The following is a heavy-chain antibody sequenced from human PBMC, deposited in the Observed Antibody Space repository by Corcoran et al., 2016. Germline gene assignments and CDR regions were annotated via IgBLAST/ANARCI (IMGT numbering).Heavy chain of an antibody. V-gene: IGHV1-69*01. Sequence: QVQLVQSGAEVKKPGSSVKVSCKASGGTFSSYAISWVRQAPGQGLEWMGGIIPIFGTAHYAQKFQGRVTITADESTSTAYMELSSLRSEDTAVYYCARGSMIVVVTPYYYYGMDVWGQGTTVTVSS. CDR2: IIPIFGTA. CDR1: GGTFSSYA. D-gene: IGHD3-22*01. J-gene: IGHJ6*02. CDR3: ARGSMIVVVTPYYYYGMDV.